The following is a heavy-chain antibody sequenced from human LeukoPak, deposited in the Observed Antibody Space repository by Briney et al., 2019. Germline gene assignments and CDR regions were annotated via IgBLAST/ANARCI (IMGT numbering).Heavy chain of an antibody. V-gene: IGHV4-34*01. CDR3: ARALGYPDY. CDR2: INHSGST. J-gene: IGHJ4*02. D-gene: IGHD3-16*01. CDR1: GGSFSGYY. Sequence: SGTLSLTCAVYGGSFSGYYWSWIRQPPGKGLEWIGEINHSGSTNYNPSLKSRVTISVDTSKNQFSLKLSSVTAADTAVYYCARALGYPDYWGQGTLVTVSS.